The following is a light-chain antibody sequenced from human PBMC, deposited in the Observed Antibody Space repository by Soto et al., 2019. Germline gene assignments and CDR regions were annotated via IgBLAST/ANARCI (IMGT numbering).Light chain of an antibody. J-gene: IGKJ3*01. V-gene: IGKV1-39*01. CDR1: QSLSSY. CDR2: AAS. Sequence: DIQMTQSPSSLSASVGDRVTITFRASQSLSSYLNWYQQKPGKAPKLLIYAASSLQSGVPSRFSGSGSGTDVTLTISRLQHEDFATYYCQQSYSTPFTFGPATKVDIK. CDR3: QQSYSTPFT.